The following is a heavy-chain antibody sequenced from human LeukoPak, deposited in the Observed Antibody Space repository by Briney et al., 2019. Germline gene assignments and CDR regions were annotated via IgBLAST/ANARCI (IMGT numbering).Heavy chain of an antibody. V-gene: IGHV1-2*02. Sequence: GASVKVSCKASGYTFTGYYMHWVRQAPGQGLEWMGWINPNSGGTNYAQKFQGRVTMTRDTSISTAYMELSRLRSEDTAVYYCARDQLTTVPHYFDYWGQGTLVTVSS. J-gene: IGHJ4*02. CDR2: INPNSGGT. D-gene: IGHD4-17*01. CDR1: GYTFTGYY. CDR3: ARDQLTTVPHYFDY.